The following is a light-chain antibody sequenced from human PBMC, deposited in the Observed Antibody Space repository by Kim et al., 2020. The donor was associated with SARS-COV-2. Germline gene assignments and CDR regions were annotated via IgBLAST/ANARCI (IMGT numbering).Light chain of an antibody. J-gene: IGKJ3*01. CDR1: QSVSSSY. CDR2: DAS. V-gene: IGKV3-20*01. CDR3: QQYGNSPCT. Sequence: EIVLTQSPGTLSLSPGERATLSCRATQSVSSSYLAWYQHKPGQAPRLLIYDASSRATGIPDRFSGSGSGTDFTLTISRLEPEDFAVYYCQQYGNSPCTFGPGTKVDIK.